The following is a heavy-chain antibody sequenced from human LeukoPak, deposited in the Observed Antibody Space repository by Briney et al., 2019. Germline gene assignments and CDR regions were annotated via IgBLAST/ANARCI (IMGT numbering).Heavy chain of an antibody. D-gene: IGHD1-26*01. CDR3: ARVPRSSGTYWLDPYYFDY. Sequence: SGTLSLTCTVSGASIINYYWSWIRQPPGKGLEWIGYISYSGSTNYNPSLKSRVTISIDTSTKQFFLRLSSVTAADTAVYYCARVPRSSGTYWLDPYYFDYWGQGTLVTVSS. V-gene: IGHV4-59*01. CDR2: ISYSGST. J-gene: IGHJ4*02. CDR1: GASIINYY.